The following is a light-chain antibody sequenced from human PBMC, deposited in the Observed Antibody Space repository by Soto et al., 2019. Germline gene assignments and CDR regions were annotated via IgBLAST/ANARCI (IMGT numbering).Light chain of an antibody. CDR1: QDISNY. CDR2: DAS. Sequence: DIQMTQSPSSLSASVGDRVTITCQASQDISNYLNWYQQKPGKAPKLLIYDASNLETGVPSRFSGSGSGTDFTFSISSLEPEDIATYYCQQYDNLLLLTVGPGTKVDIK. CDR3: QQYDNLLLLT. V-gene: IGKV1-33*01. J-gene: IGKJ3*01.